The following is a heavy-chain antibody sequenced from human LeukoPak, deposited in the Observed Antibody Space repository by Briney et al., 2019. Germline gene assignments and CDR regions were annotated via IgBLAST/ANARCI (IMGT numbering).Heavy chain of an antibody. CDR2: ISPSGSYT. CDR1: GFTFSDYY. D-gene: IGHD3-10*01. V-gene: IGHV3-11*06. J-gene: IGHJ6*02. Sequence: GGSLRLSCAASGFTFSDYYMNWIRQAPGKGLEWVSYISPSGSYTNYADSVKGRFTISRDKTKSSLFLQMNSLRAEDTAVYYCARLSGSRWEDFYYYPMDVWGQGTTVTVSS. CDR3: ARLSGSRWEDFYYYPMDV.